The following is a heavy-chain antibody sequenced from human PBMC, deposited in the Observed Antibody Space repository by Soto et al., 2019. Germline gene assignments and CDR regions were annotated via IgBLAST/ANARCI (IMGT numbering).Heavy chain of an antibody. CDR3: ARVHYDSSGYYRLDF. CDR2: IYYSGST. CDR1: GGSISSYY. D-gene: IGHD3-22*01. V-gene: IGHV4-59*01. J-gene: IGHJ4*02. Sequence: SETLSLTCTVSGGSISSYYRSWIRQPPGKGLEWIGYIYYSGSTNYNPSLKSRVTISVDTSKNQFSLKLSSVTAADTAVYYCARVHYDSSGYYRLDFWGQGTLVTVSS.